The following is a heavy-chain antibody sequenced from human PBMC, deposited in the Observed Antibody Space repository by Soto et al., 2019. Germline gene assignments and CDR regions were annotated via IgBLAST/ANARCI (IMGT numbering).Heavy chain of an antibody. CDR2: IWYDGSNK. Sequence: QVQLVESGGGVVQPGRSLRLSCAASGFTFSSYGMHWVRQAPGKGLEWVAVIWYDGSNKYYADSVKGRFTISRDNSKNTLYLQMNSLRAEDTAVYYCARSYDYVWGSYRPIDYWGQGTLVTVSS. V-gene: IGHV3-33*01. D-gene: IGHD3-16*02. CDR3: ARSYDYVWGSYRPIDY. CDR1: GFTFSSYG. J-gene: IGHJ4*02.